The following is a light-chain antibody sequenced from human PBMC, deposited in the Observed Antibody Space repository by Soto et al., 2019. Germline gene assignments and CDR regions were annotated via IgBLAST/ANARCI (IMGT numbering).Light chain of an antibody. Sequence: QSVLTQPPSASGAPGQRVTISCSGGSSNIGRYNVFWYQHLPGTAPTLLIYMNYQRPSGVPDRFSCFKSGTSASLAISGRLSEEEAEYYCAAWDDSRSGVIFGGGTKLTVL. CDR1: SSNIGRYN. J-gene: IGLJ2*01. V-gene: IGLV1-47*01. CDR2: MNY. CDR3: AAWDDSRSGVI.